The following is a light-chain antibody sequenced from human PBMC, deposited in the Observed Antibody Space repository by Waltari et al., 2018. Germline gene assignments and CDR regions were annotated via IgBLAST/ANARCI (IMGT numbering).Light chain of an antibody. CDR1: QSIRSW. J-gene: IGKJ2*01. Sequence: DIQMTQSPSTLSASVGDRVTITCRASQSIRSWLAWYQQKPGTAPKLLIYKASTLESGVPSRFSGSGSGTEFTLTISSLQPDDFVTYYCQQYTSYSPYTFGQGTKLEIK. CDR2: KAS. CDR3: QQYTSYSPYT. V-gene: IGKV1-5*03.